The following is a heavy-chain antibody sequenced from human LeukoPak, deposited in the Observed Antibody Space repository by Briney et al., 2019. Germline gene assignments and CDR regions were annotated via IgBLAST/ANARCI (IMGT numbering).Heavy chain of an antibody. V-gene: IGHV1-69*01. CDR3: ARDQGLWFGEVLPHGEYFQH. Sequence: GSSVKVCCKPSGGTFSGYALSWVRQAPGQGLEWMGGIIPMFGRTNYAQTFQGRVTIIADESTSTAYMELTSLRSDDTAVYYCARDQGLWFGEVLPHGEYFQHWGQGTLVAVSS. D-gene: IGHD3-10*01. CDR2: IIPMFGRT. J-gene: IGHJ1*01. CDR1: GGTFSGYA.